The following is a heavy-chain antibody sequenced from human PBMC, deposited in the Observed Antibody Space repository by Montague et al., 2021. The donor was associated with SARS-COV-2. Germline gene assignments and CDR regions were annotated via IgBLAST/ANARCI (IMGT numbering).Heavy chain of an antibody. Sequence: SETLSLTCTVSGDSISSSSYYWGWIRRPPGKGLEWIGHISYHGNTNYKPSVKSRVTISIDTSRNQFSLKVSSVTATDTAIYYCARRLDYWDSSGQRRHFDYWGQGTLVTVSS. V-gene: IGHV4-39*01. CDR3: ARRLDYWDSSGQRRHFDY. CDR2: ISYHGNT. D-gene: IGHD3-22*01. CDR1: GDSISSSSYY. J-gene: IGHJ4*01.